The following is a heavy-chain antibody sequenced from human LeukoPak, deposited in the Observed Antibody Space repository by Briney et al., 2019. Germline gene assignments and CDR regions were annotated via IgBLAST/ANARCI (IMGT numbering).Heavy chain of an antibody. CDR1: GXXXTTXX. Sequence: GESLKISCKASGXXXTTXXXAWVRQXXXXXXXXXGSVYPGDSDTRYSPSFQGHVTISADKATNTAYLHWSSLEASDTAMYYCARAPYRGGTGMDVWGQGTTVTVSS. CDR3: ARAPYRGGTGMDV. D-gene: IGHD1-1*01. V-gene: IGHV5-51*01. CDR2: VYPGDSDT. J-gene: IGHJ6*02.